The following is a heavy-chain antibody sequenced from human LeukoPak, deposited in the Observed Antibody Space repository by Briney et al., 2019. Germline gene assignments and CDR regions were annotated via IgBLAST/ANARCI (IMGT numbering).Heavy chain of an antibody. J-gene: IGHJ4*02. Sequence: SETLSLTCTVSSYSISSGYYWGWIRQTPGKGLEWIGSIYHSGITSYNPSLKSRVTISVDKSKNQFSLKLSSVTAADTAVYYCARFIAADGIDYWGQGTLVTVSS. CDR1: SYSISSGYY. CDR3: ARFIAADGIDY. V-gene: IGHV4-38-2*02. D-gene: IGHD6-13*01. CDR2: IYHSGIT.